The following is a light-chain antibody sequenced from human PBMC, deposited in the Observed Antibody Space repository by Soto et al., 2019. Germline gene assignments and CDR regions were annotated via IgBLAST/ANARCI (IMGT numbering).Light chain of an antibody. CDR1: SSDIGHYDY. J-gene: IGLJ1*01. CDR2: HVT. Sequence: QSALTQPASVSGSPGQSITISCTGTSSDIGHYDYVSWYQQHSGKAPKLMIYHVTYRPSGVSNRYSGSKSGNSASLTISGLQADDEADYYCCSLTTSHTYVFGSGTKVNVL. V-gene: IGLV2-14*03. CDR3: CSLTTSHTYV.